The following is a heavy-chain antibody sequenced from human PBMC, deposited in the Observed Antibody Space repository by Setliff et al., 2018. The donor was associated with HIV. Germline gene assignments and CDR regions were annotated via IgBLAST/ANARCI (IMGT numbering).Heavy chain of an antibody. CDR3: ARGAAAGQLDY. CDR1: GYTFTTYG. CDR2: IIPILGIA. D-gene: IGHD6-13*01. J-gene: IGHJ4*02. V-gene: IGHV1-69*10. Sequence: SVKVSCKPSGYTFTTYGLSWVRQAPGQGLEWMGGIIPILGIANYAQKFQGRVTITADESTSTAYMELSSLRSEDTAVYYCARGAAAGQLDYWGQGTLVTVSS.